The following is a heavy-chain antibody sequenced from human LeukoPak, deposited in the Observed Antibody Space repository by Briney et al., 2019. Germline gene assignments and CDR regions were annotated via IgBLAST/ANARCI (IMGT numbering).Heavy chain of an antibody. J-gene: IGHJ4*02. Sequence: SETLSLTCTVSGGSISSYYWSWIRQPAGKGLEWIGRIYTSGSTNYNPSPKSRVTISVDKSKNQFSLKLSSVTAADTAVYYCATGGAATEYYFDYWGQGTLVTVSS. D-gene: IGHD1-14*01. CDR1: GGSISSYY. CDR2: IYTSGST. CDR3: ATGGAATEYYFDY. V-gene: IGHV4-4*07.